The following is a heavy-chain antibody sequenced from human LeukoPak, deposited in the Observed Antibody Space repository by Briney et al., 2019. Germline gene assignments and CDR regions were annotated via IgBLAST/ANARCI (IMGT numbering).Heavy chain of an antibody. CDR1: GFTFSAYA. J-gene: IGHJ4*02. CDR3: VPKGTEGY. CDR2: ISPDGTST. V-gene: IGHV3-64D*06. Sequence: GALRLSCSASGFTFSAYAMHWVRQAPGKRLEYVSAISPDGTSTYYADSVRGRFSISRDNSKNTLYLQMSSLRAEDTAVYYCVPKGTEGYWGQGTLVTVSS.